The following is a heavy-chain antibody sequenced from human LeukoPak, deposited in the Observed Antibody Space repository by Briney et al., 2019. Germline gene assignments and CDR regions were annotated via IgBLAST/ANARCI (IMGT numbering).Heavy chain of an antibody. CDR3: ARVGLYGSGNDY. CDR1: GGTFSSYA. CDR2: IIPIFGTA. Sequence: SVKVSCKASGGTFSSYAISWVRQAPGQGLEWMGRIIPIFGTANYAQKFQGRVTITADKSTSTVYMELSSLRSEDTAVYYCARVGLYGSGNDYWGQGTLVTVSS. D-gene: IGHD3-10*01. V-gene: IGHV1-69*06. J-gene: IGHJ4*02.